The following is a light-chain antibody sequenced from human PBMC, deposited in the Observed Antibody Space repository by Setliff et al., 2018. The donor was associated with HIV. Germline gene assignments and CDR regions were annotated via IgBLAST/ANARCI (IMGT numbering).Light chain of an antibody. J-gene: IGLJ3*02. V-gene: IGLV1-44*01. Sequence: QSVLTQPPSTSGTPGQRVTISCSGSSSNIETNPVNWYLQLPGTAPKPLIYSNDQRPSGVPDRFSGSKSDTSATLAISGLQPEDEAVYYCASWDDSLVWVFGGGTK. CDR1: SSNIETNP. CDR2: SND. CDR3: ASWDDSLVWV.